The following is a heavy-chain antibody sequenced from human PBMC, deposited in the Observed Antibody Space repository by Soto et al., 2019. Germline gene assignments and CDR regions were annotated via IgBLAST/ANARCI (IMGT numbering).Heavy chain of an antibody. CDR1: GFTFDDYA. J-gene: IGHJ4*02. CDR3: AKDMTDGGSGSYYAFDY. D-gene: IGHD3-10*01. CDR2: ISWNSGSI. Sequence: SLKISCAASGFTFDDYAMHWVRQAPGKGLEWVSGISWNSGSIGYADSVKGRFTISRDNAKNSLYLQMNSLRAEDTALYYCAKDMTDGGSGSYYAFDYWGQGTLVTVSS. V-gene: IGHV3-9*01.